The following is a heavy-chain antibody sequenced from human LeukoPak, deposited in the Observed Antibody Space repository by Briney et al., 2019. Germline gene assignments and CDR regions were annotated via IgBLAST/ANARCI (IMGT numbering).Heavy chain of an antibody. CDR1: GFTFDDYA. V-gene: IGHV3-43D*03. CDR2: ISWDGGYT. CDR3: AKDIKAVAGTSSHMDV. Sequence: GGSLRLSCAASGFTFDDYAMHWVRQAPGKGLEWVSLISWDGGYTYYADSVKGRFTISRDNSKNSLYLQMNSLRVEDTALYYCAKDIKAVAGTSSHMDVWGKGTTVTVSS. J-gene: IGHJ6*03. D-gene: IGHD6-19*01.